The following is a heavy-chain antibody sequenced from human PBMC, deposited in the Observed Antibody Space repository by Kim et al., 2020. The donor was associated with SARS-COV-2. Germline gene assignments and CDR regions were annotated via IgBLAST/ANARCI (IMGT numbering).Heavy chain of an antibody. Sequence: SVKGRFTISRDDSKNTAYLQMNSLTTGDTAVYYCTNGYCTSTACYPKFDPWGQGTLVTVSS. D-gene: IGHD2-2*01. V-gene: IGHV3-73*01. J-gene: IGHJ5*02. CDR3: TNGYCTSTACYPKFDP.